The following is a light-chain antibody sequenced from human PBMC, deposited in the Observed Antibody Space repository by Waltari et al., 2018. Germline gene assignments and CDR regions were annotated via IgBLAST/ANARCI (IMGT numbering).Light chain of an antibody. J-gene: IGKJ2*01. CDR3: QQYYTTPPYT. CDR2: WAS. V-gene: IGKV4-1*01. CDR1: QNLLYSSNNKNY. Sequence: DIVMTQSPDSLAVSLGERATINCKSSQNLLYSSNNKNYLAWYQQKPGQPPKLLIYWASTREFGVPDRFSGSGSETDFTLTISSLQAEDVAVYYCQQYYTTPPYTFGQGTKLEIE.